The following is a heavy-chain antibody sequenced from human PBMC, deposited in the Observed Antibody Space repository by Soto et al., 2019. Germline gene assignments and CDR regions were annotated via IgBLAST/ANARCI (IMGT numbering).Heavy chain of an antibody. CDR1: GFIFRNYG. D-gene: IGHD6-13*01. CDR3: AKGGVAAARGYFDH. J-gene: IGHJ4*02. CDR2: ISGSGSVT. Sequence: GGSLRLSCGASGFIFRNYGLSWVRQAPGKGLEWVSDISGSGSVTNYADSVKGRFTISRDNSNNTLSLQMDSLRAEDTAVYYCAKGGVAAARGYFDHWGQGTRVTVSS. V-gene: IGHV3-23*01.